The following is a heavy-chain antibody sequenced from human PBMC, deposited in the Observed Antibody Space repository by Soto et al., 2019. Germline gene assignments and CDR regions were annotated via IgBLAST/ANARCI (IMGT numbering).Heavy chain of an antibody. V-gene: IGHV3-73*02. CDR1: GFTFSDST. D-gene: IGHD3-10*02. CDR3: SRCSGSYCMYV. CDR2: IRSEVYSYAT. Sequence: EVPLVESGGGLVQPGGSLKVSCAASGFTFSDSTIHWVRQASGKGLEWVGRIRSEVYSYATVCAASVKDRFTISRDDSKNTAYLQMNSLKIEDTAVYYCSRCSGSYCMYVWCQGTTVTVSS. J-gene: IGHJ6*02.